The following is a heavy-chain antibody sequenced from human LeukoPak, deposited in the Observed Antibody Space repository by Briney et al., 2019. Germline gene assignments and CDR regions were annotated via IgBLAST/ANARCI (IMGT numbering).Heavy chain of an antibody. V-gene: IGHV3-23*01. CDR3: AKGRDYYDSSGYYYYFDY. D-gene: IGHD3-22*01. CDR2: ISGGGDST. J-gene: IGHJ4*02. Sequence: PGGSLRLSCAASGFAFSNYAMSWVRQAPGKGLEWVSGISGGGDSTYYAGSVKGRFTISRDSSKNTLYLQMNSLRAEDTAVYYCAKGRDYYDSSGYYYYFDYWGQGTLVTVSS. CDR1: GFAFSNYA.